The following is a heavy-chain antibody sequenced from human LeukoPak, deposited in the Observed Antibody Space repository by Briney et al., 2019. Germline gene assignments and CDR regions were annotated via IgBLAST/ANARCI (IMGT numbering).Heavy chain of an antibody. CDR1: GYTFTYRY. V-gene: IGHV1-45*02. CDR3: ANGPDGYNTY. Sequence: SVKVSCKASGYTFTYRYLHWVRQAPGQALEWMGWITPFNGNTNYAQKFQDRVTITRDRSMTTAYMELSSLRSEDTAMYYCANGPDGYNTYWGQGTLVTVSS. CDR2: ITPFNGNT. J-gene: IGHJ4*02. D-gene: IGHD5-24*01.